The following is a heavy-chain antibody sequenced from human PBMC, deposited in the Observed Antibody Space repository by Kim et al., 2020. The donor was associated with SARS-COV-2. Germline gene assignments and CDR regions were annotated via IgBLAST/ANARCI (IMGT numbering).Heavy chain of an antibody. D-gene: IGHD1-26*01. Sequence: GGSLRLSCAASGFTFSSYAMSWVRQAPGKGLEWVSAIIGSGGSTYYADSVKGRFTISRDNSKHTPYLQMNSRRAEVTAVYYCAKDHGGSLDYWGQGTLVTVSS. J-gene: IGHJ4*02. CDR1: GFTFSSYA. V-gene: IGHV3-23*01. CDR2: IIGSGGST. CDR3: AKDHGGSLDY.